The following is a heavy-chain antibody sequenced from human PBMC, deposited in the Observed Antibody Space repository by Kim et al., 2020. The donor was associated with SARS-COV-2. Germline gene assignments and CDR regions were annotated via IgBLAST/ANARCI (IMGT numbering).Heavy chain of an antibody. D-gene: IGHD3-3*01. Sequence: GGSLRLSCAASGFTFSSYAMHWVRQAPGKGLEWVAVISYDGSNKYYADSVKGRFTISRDNSKNTLYLQMNSLRAEDTAVYYCARDPLRFLEWLLFPRYYYYYYGMDVWGQGTTVTVSS. J-gene: IGHJ6*02. CDR3: ARDPLRFLEWLLFPRYYYYYYGMDV. CDR1: GFTFSSYA. V-gene: IGHV3-30-3*01. CDR2: ISYDGSNK.